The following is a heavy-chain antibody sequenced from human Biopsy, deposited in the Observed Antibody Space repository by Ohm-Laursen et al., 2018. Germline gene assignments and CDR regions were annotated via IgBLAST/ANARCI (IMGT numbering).Heavy chain of an antibody. CDR1: GDSISIYY. V-gene: IGHV4-59*01. CDR3: ARDRGYYSDRTVPGYFDL. CDR2: FYYTGST. D-gene: IGHD3-22*01. J-gene: IGHJ2*01. Sequence: SDTLSLTCHVSGDSISIYYWSWIRQPPGKGLEWIGNFYYTGSTDYNPSLQSRVTISVDTSKNHFSLRLRSVTPADTAIYYCARDRGYYSDRTVPGYFDLWGRGTLVTVSS.